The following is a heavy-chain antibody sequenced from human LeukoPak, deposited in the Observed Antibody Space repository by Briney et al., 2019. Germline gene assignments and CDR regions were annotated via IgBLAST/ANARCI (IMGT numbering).Heavy chain of an antibody. V-gene: IGHV3-9*01. CDR3: ARDVGGYLGR. Sequence: GRSLRLSCAASGFTFDDYAMHWVRQAPGKGLEWVSGISWNSGSIGYADSVKGRFTISRDNAKNSLYLPMNSLRAEDTAVYYCARDVGGYLGRWGQGTLVTVSS. CDR1: GFTFDDYA. CDR2: ISWNSGSI. J-gene: IGHJ4*02. D-gene: IGHD3-22*01.